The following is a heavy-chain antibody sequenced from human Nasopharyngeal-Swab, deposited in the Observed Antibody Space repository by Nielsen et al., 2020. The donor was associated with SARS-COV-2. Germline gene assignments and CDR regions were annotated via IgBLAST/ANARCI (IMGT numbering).Heavy chain of an antibody. Sequence: GESLKISCAASGFTFSSYAMHWVRQAPGKGLEWVAVISYVGSNKYYADSVKGRFTISRDNSKNTLYLQMNSLRAEDTAVYYCANLLSGWYEGNAFDIWGQGTMVTVSS. CDR3: ANLLSGWYEGNAFDI. CDR1: GFTFSSYA. J-gene: IGHJ3*02. V-gene: IGHV3-30*04. CDR2: ISYVGSNK. D-gene: IGHD6-19*01.